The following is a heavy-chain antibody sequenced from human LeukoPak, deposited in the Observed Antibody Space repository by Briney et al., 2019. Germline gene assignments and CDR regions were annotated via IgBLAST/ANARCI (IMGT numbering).Heavy chain of an antibody. Sequence: SQTLSLTCTVSGGSISSGDYYWSWIRQPPGKGLEWIGYIYYSGSTYYNPSLKSRVTISVDTSKNQFSLKLSSVTAADTAVYYCAREALSYSSLGTDWFDPWGQGTLVTVSS. CDR2: IYYSGST. V-gene: IGHV4-30-4*08. CDR1: GGSISSGDYY. J-gene: IGHJ5*02. D-gene: IGHD3-22*01. CDR3: AREALSYSSLGTDWFDP.